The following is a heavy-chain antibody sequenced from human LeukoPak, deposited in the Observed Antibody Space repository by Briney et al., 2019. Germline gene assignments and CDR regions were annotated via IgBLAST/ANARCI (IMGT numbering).Heavy chain of an antibody. D-gene: IGHD3-9*01. J-gene: IGHJ3*02. CDR1: GFRTIDYV. V-gene: IGHV3-48*02. CDR3: ATDFDWAFNI. CDR2: IDTSSSRI. Sequence: GSLRLSCAASGFRTIDYVMNWVRQAPGKGLEWVSYIDTSSSRIHYADSVKGRFTISRDDAKNSLHLQMNSLRDEDAAVYYCATDFDWAFNIWGQGTMVTVSS.